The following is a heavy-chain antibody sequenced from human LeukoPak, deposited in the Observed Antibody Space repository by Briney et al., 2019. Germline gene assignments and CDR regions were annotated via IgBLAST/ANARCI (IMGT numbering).Heavy chain of an antibody. D-gene: IGHD6-19*01. CDR3: ARVIYSGWEGELSD. J-gene: IGHJ4*02. CDR2: INSDGSTT. V-gene: IGHV3-74*01. CDR1: GFTFSSYW. Sequence: GGSLRPSCAASGFTFSSYWMHWVRQAPGKGLVWVSRINSDGSTTSYADSVMGRFTISRDNAKNTLYLQMNSLRAEDTAVYYCARVIYSGWEGELSDWGQGTRVTVSS.